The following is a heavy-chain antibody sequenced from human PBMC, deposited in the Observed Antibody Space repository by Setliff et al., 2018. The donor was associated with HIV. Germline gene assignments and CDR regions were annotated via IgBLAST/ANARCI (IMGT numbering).Heavy chain of an antibody. V-gene: IGHV3-30*03. CDR2: TSYDGSNK. J-gene: IGHJ5*02. Sequence: LKISCVASGFPFSTYPMHWIRQAPGKGLEWVALTSYDGSNKFYTDSVKGRFTISRDNSKNTLYLQMDSLRPEDTAVYYCARDPSLRTASPYWADNRFDPWGQGTLVTVSS. D-gene: IGHD2-15*01. CDR3: ARDPSLRTASPYWADNRFDP. CDR1: GFPFSTYP.